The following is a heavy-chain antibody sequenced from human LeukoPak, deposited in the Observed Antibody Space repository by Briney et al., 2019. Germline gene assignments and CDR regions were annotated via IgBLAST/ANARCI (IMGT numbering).Heavy chain of an antibody. CDR1: GFTFSSYA. D-gene: IGHD4-17*01. CDR2: ISGSGGST. V-gene: IGHV3-23*01. CDR3: ANRLTVTTEGDY. J-gene: IGHJ4*02. Sequence: PGGSLRLSCAASGFTFSSYAMSWVRQAPGKGLEWVSAISGSGGSTYYADSVKGRFTIFRDNSKNTLYLQMNSLRAEDTAVYYCANRLTVTTEGDYWGQGTLVTVSS.